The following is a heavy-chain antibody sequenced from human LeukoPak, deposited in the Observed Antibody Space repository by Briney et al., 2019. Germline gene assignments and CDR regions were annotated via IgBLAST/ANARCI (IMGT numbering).Heavy chain of an antibody. V-gene: IGHV1-18*01. CDR3: ARDQDYYDSSGYYPPDAFDI. J-gene: IGHJ3*02. D-gene: IGHD3-22*01. Sequence: ASVKVSCKASGYTFTSYGISWVRQAPGQGHEWMGWISAYNGNTNYAQKLQGRVTMTTDTSTSTAYMELRSLRSDDTAVYYCARDQDYYDSSGYYPPDAFDIWGQGTMVTVSS. CDR1: GYTFTSYG. CDR2: ISAYNGNT.